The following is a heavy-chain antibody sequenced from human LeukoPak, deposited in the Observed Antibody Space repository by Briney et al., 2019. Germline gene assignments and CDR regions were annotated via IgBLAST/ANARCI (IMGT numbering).Heavy chain of an antibody. CDR1: RYMFDVFY. Sequence: ASLKVSCEGSRYMFDVFYMHWVRQGPRQGLEWMGWIDPNNGETVYAQEFQGRVTMTRDTSIATAHMELTSLTFDDSAVYYCVTSGGLPSNTLSVWGQGTKVTVSS. CDR3: VTSGGLPSNTLSV. V-gene: IGHV1-2*02. J-gene: IGHJ3*01. CDR2: IDPNNGET. D-gene: IGHD2-15*01.